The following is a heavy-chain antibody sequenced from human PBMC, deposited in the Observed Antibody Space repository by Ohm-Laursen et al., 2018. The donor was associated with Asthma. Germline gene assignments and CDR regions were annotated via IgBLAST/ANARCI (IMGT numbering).Heavy chain of an antibody. D-gene: IGHD3-3*01. V-gene: IGHV4-34*01. CDR3: ARGFSSDFWSGSPTSGMDV. CDR2: INHSGST. Sequence: SGTLSLTCSVYGGSFSGYYWSWIRQPPGKGLEWIGEINHSGSTNYNPSLKSRVTISVDTSKNQFSLKLSSVTAADTAVYYCARGFSSDFWSGSPTSGMDVWGQGTTVTVSS. J-gene: IGHJ6*02. CDR1: GGSFSGYY.